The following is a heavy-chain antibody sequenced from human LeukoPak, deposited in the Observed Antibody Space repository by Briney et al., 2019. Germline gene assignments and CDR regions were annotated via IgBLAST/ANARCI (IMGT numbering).Heavy chain of an antibody. V-gene: IGHV3-15*01. CDR2: IKSKADGEST. Sequence: PGGSLRLSCVVSGLTFSNAWMSWVRQASGKGLEWVGRIKSKADGESTDYAAPVKGRFTISRDDSKDTVYLQMNSLKTEDTAVYYCATVVRYGDSYAFYFNYWGQGTLVTLSS. CDR1: GLTFSNAW. J-gene: IGHJ4*02. CDR3: ATVVRYGDSYAFYFNY. D-gene: IGHD4-17*01.